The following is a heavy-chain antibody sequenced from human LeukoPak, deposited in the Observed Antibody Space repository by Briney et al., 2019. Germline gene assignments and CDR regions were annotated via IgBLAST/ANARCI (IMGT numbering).Heavy chain of an antibody. D-gene: IGHD2-2*01. V-gene: IGHV4-34*01. CDR1: GGSFSGYY. CDR2: INHSGST. J-gene: IGHJ5*02. CDR3: ARTTKYQFKRAGFDP. Sequence: PSEALSLTCAVYGGSFSGYYWSWIRQPPGKGLEWIGEINHSGSTNYNPSLKSRVTISVDTSKNQFSLKLSSVTAADMAVYYCARTTKYQFKRAGFDPWGQGTLVTVSS.